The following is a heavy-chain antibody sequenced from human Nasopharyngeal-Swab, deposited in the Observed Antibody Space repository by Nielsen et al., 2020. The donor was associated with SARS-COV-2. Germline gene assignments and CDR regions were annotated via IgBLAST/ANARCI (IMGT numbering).Heavy chain of an antibody. Sequence: SETLSLTCTVSGGSISSGGYYWSWIRQHPGKGLEWIGYIYYSGSTYYNPSLKSRVTISVDTSKNQFSLKLSSVTAAGTAVYYCATHYYDSSGYFQGDYWGQGTLVTVSS. CDR3: ATHYYDSSGYFQGDY. D-gene: IGHD3-22*01. J-gene: IGHJ4*02. V-gene: IGHV4-31*03. CDR2: IYYSGST. CDR1: GGSISSGGYY.